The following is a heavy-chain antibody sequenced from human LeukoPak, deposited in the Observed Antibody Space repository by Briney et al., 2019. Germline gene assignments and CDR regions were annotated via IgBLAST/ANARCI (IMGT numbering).Heavy chain of an antibody. CDR2: INHSGST. J-gene: IGHJ4*02. V-gene: IGHV4-34*01. Sequence: PSETLSLTCAVYGGSFSGYYWSWIRQPPGKGLEWIGEINHSGSTNYNPSLKSRVTISVDTSKNQFSLKLSSVTAADTAVYYCARGCPAYYYGSGSYRYYFDYWGQGTLVTVSS. CDR1: GGSFSGYY. D-gene: IGHD3-10*01. CDR3: ARGCPAYYYGSGSYRYYFDY.